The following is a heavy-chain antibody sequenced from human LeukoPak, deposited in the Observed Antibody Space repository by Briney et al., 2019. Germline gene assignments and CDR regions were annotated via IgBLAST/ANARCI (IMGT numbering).Heavy chain of an antibody. J-gene: IGHJ4*02. D-gene: IGHD3-9*01. CDR1: GGTFSSYA. Sequence: SVKVSCKASGGTFSSYAISWVRQAPGQGLEWMGRIIPILGIANYAQKFQGRVTITADKSTSTAYLELSSLRSEGTAVYYCARAYHILTGYFPLGFDYWGQGTLVTVSS. CDR2: IIPILGIA. V-gene: IGHV1-69*04. CDR3: ARAYHILTGYFPLGFDY.